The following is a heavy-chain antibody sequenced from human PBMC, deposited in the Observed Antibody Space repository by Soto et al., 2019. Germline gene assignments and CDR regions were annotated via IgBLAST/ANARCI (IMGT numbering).Heavy chain of an antibody. CDR1: GYPFTSYY. J-gene: IGHJ4*02. Sequence: ASVKFSPKAYGYPFTSYYLHWVRQASGQGLEWMGIINPSGGSTSYAQKFQGRVTMTRDTSTSTVYMELSSLRSEDTAVYYCARDVDTAMVTGYFDYWGQGTLVTVSS. CDR3: ARDVDTAMVTGYFDY. V-gene: IGHV1-46*01. CDR2: INPSGGST. D-gene: IGHD5-18*01.